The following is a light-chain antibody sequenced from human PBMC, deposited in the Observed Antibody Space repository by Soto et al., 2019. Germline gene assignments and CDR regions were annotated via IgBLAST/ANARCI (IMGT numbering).Light chain of an antibody. J-gene: IGKJ1*01. CDR1: QSISSSY. V-gene: IGKV3-20*01. CDR3: QQYGSSSWT. Sequence: EIVLTQSPGTLSLSPGKRATLSCRASQSISSSYLAWYQQRHGQAPRLLIYGASSRATGIPDRFSGSGSGTEFTLTISRLEPEDFAVYYCQQYGSSSWTFGQGTKVEIK. CDR2: GAS.